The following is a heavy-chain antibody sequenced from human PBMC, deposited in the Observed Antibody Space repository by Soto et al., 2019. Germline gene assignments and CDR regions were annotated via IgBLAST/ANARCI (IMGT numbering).Heavy chain of an antibody. CDR3: AKAPTNYGSGSYYYY. CDR2: ISGSGGST. J-gene: IGHJ4*02. D-gene: IGHD3-10*01. V-gene: IGHV3-23*01. CDR1: GFTFSSYA. Sequence: EVQLLESGGGLVQPGGSLRLSCAASGFTFSSYAMSWVRQAPGKGLEWVSAISGSGGSTYYADSVKGRFNISRDNSKNTLYLQLNSLRAEDTAVYYCAKAPTNYGSGSYYYYWGQGTLVTVSS.